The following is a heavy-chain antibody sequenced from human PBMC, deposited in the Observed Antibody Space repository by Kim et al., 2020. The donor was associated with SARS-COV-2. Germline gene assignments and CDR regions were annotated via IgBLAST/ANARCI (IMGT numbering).Heavy chain of an antibody. CDR3: ARDRIGAVGLYYYGMDV. V-gene: IGHV1-2*02. CDR1: GYTFTGYY. D-gene: IGHD6-13*01. CDR2: INPNSGGT. J-gene: IGHJ6*02. Sequence: ASVKGYCKASGYTFTGYYMNWVRQAPGKGLEWMGWINPNSGGTNYAERFQGRVNMTRDTSISTAYMELSRLRSDDTAVYYCARDRIGAVGLYYYGMDVWGPGTTVTVSS.